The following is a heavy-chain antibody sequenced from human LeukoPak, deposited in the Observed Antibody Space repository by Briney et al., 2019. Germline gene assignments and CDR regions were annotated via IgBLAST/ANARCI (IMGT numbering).Heavy chain of an antibody. D-gene: IGHD1-26*01. J-gene: IGHJ4*02. CDR2: IKQDGGEK. CDR1: GFIFSNYW. CDR3: AKGSSGSYGSEDY. V-gene: IGHV3-7*01. Sequence: PGGSLRLSCAASGFIFSNYWMTWVRHAPGKGLEWVATIKQDGGEKYYVDSVKGRFTISRDNAKNSLSLQMSSLRAEDTAVYYCAKGSSGSYGSEDYWGQGTLVTVSS.